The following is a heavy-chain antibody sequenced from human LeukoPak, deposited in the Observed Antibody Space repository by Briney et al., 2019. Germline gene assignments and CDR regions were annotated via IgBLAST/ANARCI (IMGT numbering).Heavy chain of an antibody. V-gene: IGHV3-21*01. CDR2: ISSSSSYI. CDR3: ASLPLAAAAGNVREEDY. Sequence: PGGSLRLSCAASGFTFSSYSMNWVRQAPGKGLEWVSSISSSSSYIYYADSVKGRFTISRDNAKNSLYLQMNSLRAEDTAVYHCASLPLAAAAGNVREEDYWGQGTLVTVSS. J-gene: IGHJ4*02. CDR1: GFTFSSYS. D-gene: IGHD6-13*01.